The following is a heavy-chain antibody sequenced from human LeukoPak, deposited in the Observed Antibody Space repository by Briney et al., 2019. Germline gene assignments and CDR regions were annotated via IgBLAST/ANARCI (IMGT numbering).Heavy chain of an antibody. D-gene: IGHD3-10*01. Sequence: SETLSLTCTVSGGSISSSSYYWGWIRQPPGKGLEWSGDIYYSGSANYNPSLESRVTISVDTSKNQFSLKLSSVTAADTAAYYCAREYYGSGNSSPSHSDYWGQGTLVTVST. CDR3: AREYYGSGNSSPSHSDY. J-gene: IGHJ4*02. V-gene: IGHV4-39*07. CDR2: IYYSGSA. CDR1: GGSISSSSYY.